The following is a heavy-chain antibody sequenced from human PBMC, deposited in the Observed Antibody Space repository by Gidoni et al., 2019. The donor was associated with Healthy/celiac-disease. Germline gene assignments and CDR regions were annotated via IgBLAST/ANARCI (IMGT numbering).Heavy chain of an antibody. V-gene: IGHV4-34*01. CDR3: AFGGAFDI. D-gene: IGHD3-10*01. Sequence: QVQLQQWGAGLLKPSETLSLTCAVYGGSFSGYYWSWIRQPPGKGLEWIGEINHSGSTNYNPSLKSRVTISVDTSKNQFSLKLSSVIAADTAVYYCAFGGAFDIWGQGTMVTVSS. CDR1: GGSFSGYY. CDR2: INHSGST. J-gene: IGHJ3*02.